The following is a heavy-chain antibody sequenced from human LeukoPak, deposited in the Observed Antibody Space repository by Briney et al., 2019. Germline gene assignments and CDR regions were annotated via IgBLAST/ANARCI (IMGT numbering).Heavy chain of an antibody. J-gene: IGHJ4*02. CDR3: ARGAPIVGAFRLAGYYFDY. CDR2: IIPIFGTG. CDR1: GGTFSSYA. Sequence: SVKVSCKASGGTFSSYAISWVRQAHGQGLEWRGGIIPIFGTGNYAQKFQGRVTITADESTSTAYMELSSLSSEDTAVYYCARGAPIVGAFRLAGYYFDYWGQGTLVTVSS. V-gene: IGHV1-69*13. D-gene: IGHD1-26*01.